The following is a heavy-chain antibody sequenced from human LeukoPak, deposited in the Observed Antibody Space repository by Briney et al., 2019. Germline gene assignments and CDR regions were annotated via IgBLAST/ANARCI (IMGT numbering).Heavy chain of an antibody. D-gene: IGHD5-24*01. CDR3: AREVEMATDNNY. CDR1: GYSISSGYY. V-gene: IGHV4-38-2*02. CDR2: IYHSGST. J-gene: IGHJ4*02. Sequence: PSETLSLTCTVSGYSISSGYYWGWIRQPPGKGLEWIGSIYHSGSTYYNPSLKSRVTISVDTSKNQFSLKLSSVTAADTAVYYCAREVEMATDNNYWGQGTLVTVSS.